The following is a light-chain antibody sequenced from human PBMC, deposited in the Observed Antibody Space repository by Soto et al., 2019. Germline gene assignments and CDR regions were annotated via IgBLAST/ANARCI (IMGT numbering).Light chain of an antibody. CDR2: EVT. V-gene: IGLV2-8*01. J-gene: IGLJ2*01. Sequence: QSALTQPPSASGSPGQSVTISCTGTSSDVGAYNYVSWYQQHAGKAPKLVIYEVTKRPSGVPDRFSGSKSANTASLTVSGLQAEDEADYYCQTWGTGILFGGGTKLTVL. CDR3: QTWGTGIL. CDR1: SSDVGAYNY.